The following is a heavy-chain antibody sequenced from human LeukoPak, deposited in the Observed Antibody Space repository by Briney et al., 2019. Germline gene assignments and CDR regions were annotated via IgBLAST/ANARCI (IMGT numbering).Heavy chain of an antibody. J-gene: IGHJ4*02. CDR3: ARDSTGSSPYDY. V-gene: IGHV3-30*03. CDR2: ISNDGSRK. CDR1: GFTFSRHG. Sequence: GGPLRLSCAPSGFTFSRHGMHWVRQAPGKGLEWVAIISNDGSRKYYGHSVEGRFTISRDNSKNTLYLQMDRLRAEDTAVYYCARDSTGSSPYDYWGQGTLVTVSS. D-gene: IGHD1-1*01.